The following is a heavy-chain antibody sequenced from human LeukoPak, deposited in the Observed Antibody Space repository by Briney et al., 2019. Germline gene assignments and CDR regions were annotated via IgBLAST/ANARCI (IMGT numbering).Heavy chain of an antibody. D-gene: IGHD5-12*01. Sequence: GESLKISCKGSGYRFTSNWIGWVRLMPGKGLEWIGIIYPGDSDTRYSPSFQGQVTISADKSISTAYLQWSSLKASDTAMYYCARLAESGYDRFFDYWGQGTLVTVSS. J-gene: IGHJ4*02. CDR3: ARLAESGYDRFFDY. V-gene: IGHV5-51*01. CDR2: IYPGDSDT. CDR1: GYRFTSNW.